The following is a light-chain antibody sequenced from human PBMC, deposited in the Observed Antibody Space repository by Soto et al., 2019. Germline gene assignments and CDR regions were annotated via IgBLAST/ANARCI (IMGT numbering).Light chain of an antibody. Sequence: EIVLTQSPGTLSLSPGERATLSCRASQSVSSNYLAWYQQKPGQAPRLLIYGASSRATGIPERFIGSGSGTDFTLTISRLEPEDFAVYYCQQYGSSPPLTFGGGTKVEIK. CDR3: QQYGSSPPLT. CDR1: QSVSSNY. V-gene: IGKV3-20*01. CDR2: GAS. J-gene: IGKJ4*01.